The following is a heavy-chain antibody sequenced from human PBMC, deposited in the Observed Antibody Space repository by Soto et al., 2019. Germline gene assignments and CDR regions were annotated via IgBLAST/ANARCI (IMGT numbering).Heavy chain of an antibody. CDR3: ARDLSSYYYDSSGVSYFDY. J-gene: IGHJ4*02. CDR2: ISAYNGNT. Sequence: GASVKVSCKASGYTFTSYGISWVRQAPGQGLEWMGWISAYNGNTNYAQKLQGRVTMTTDTSTSTAYMELRSLRSDDTAVYYCARDLSSYYYDSSGVSYFDYWGQGTLVTVS. V-gene: IGHV1-18*04. CDR1: GYTFTSYG. D-gene: IGHD3-22*01.